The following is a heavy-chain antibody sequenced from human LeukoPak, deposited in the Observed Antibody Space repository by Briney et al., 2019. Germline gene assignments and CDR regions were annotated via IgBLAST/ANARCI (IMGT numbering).Heavy chain of an antibody. V-gene: IGHV1-2*02. J-gene: IGHJ6*03. D-gene: IGHD2-2*02. CDR3: ASIGYCSSTSCYTFDYYYYMDV. CDR1: GYTFTGYY. CDR2: INPNTGDT. Sequence: GASMKVSCKASGYTFTGYYMHWVRQAPGQGLEWMGWINPNTGDTDYAQKFQGRVTMTRDTSISTAYMELSRLRSDDTAVYYCASIGYCSSTSCYTFDYYYYMDVWGKGTTVTVSS.